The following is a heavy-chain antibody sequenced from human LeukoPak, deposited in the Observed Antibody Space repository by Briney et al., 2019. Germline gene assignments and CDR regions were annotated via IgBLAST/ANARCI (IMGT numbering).Heavy chain of an antibody. V-gene: IGHV4-30-4*08. CDR3: ARTDSSSWYGDAFDI. CDR2: IYYSGRT. Sequence: SQTLSLTCTVSGGSISRGDYYWSWIRQPPGKGLVWIGYIYYSGRTFYHPSLKSRVTISIDTSKNQFSLKLSSVTAADTAVYYCARTDSSSWYGDAFDIWGQGTMVTVSS. CDR1: GGSISRGDYY. J-gene: IGHJ3*02. D-gene: IGHD6-13*01.